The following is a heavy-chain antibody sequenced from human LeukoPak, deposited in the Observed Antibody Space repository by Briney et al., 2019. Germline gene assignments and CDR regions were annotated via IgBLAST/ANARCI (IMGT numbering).Heavy chain of an antibody. J-gene: IGHJ4*02. V-gene: IGHV6-1*01. CDR3: ARGRRDGYNLEYFDN. CDR2: TYYRSKWYN. CDR1: GDSVSSNSAA. Sequence: SQTLSLTCAISGDSVSSNSAAWNWIRQSPSRGLEWLGRTYYRSKWYNDYAVSVKSRITINPDTSKNLFSLQLTSVTPEDTAVYYCARGRRDGYNLEYFDNWGQGTLVTVSS. D-gene: IGHD5-24*01.